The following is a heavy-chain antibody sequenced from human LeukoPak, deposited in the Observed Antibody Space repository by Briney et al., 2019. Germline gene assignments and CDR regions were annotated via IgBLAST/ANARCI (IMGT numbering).Heavy chain of an antibody. CDR3: ATDDSGSYYHFDP. CDR2: IYYSGST. D-gene: IGHD3-10*01. V-gene: IGHV4-39*01. J-gene: IGHJ5*02. CDR1: GASISSTSSY. Sequence: SETLSLTCTVSGASISSTSSYRGWIRQPPGKGLEWIGSIYYSGSTYYNPSLKGRVTISVDTPKNQFSLKLSSVTAADTALYYCATDDSGSYYHFDPWGQGTLVTVSS.